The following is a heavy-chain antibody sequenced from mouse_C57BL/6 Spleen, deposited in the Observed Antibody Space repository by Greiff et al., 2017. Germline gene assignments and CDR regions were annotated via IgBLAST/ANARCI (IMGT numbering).Heavy chain of an antibody. D-gene: IGHD2-5*01. J-gene: IGHJ3*01. Sequence: VQLQQSGAELAKPGASVKLSCKASGYTFTSYWMHWVKQRPGQGLEWIGYINPSSGYTKYNQKFKDKATLTADKSSSTAYMQLSSLTYEDSAVYYCASPAYYSNYPFAYWGQGTLVTVSA. V-gene: IGHV1-7*01. CDR1: GYTFTSYW. CDR2: INPSSGYT. CDR3: ASPAYYSNYPFAY.